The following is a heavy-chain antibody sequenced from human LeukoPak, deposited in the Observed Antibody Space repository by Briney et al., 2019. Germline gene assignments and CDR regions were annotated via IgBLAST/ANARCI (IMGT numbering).Heavy chain of an antibody. D-gene: IGHD2-15*01. Sequence: GGSLRLSCAASGFTVSSNYMSWARQAPGKGLEWVAFIRYDGSNKYYADSVKGRFTISRDNSKNTLYLQMNSLRAEDTAVYYCAKGDPASDIVVVVAAGFDYWGQGTLVTVSS. CDR1: GFTVSSNY. V-gene: IGHV3-30*02. CDR3: AKGDPASDIVVVVAAGFDY. J-gene: IGHJ4*02. CDR2: IRYDGSNK.